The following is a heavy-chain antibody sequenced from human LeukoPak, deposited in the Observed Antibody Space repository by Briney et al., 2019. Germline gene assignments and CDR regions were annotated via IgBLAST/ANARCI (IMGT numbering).Heavy chain of an antibody. CDR1: GYTFTGYY. V-gene: IGHV1-2*06. Sequence: ASVKVSCKASGYTFTGYYMHWMRQAPGQGLEWMGRINPNSGGTNYAQKFQGRVTMTRDTSISTAYMELSRLRSDDTAVYYCASSYCSSTSCFILGGWFDPWGQGTLVTVSS. D-gene: IGHD2-2*01. CDR3: ASSYCSSTSCFILGGWFDP. J-gene: IGHJ5*02. CDR2: INPNSGGT.